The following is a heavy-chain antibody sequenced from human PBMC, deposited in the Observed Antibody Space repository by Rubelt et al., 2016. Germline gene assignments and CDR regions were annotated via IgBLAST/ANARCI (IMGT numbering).Heavy chain of an antibody. D-gene: IGHD6-6*01. CDR3: ARDRGEGSSVSFDY. V-gene: IGHV3-23*01. CDR2: ISGSGGST. J-gene: IGHJ4*02. Sequence: AISGSGGSTYYADSVKGRFTISRDNSKNTLYLQMNSLRDEDTAVYYCARDRGEGSSVSFDYWGQGTLVTVSS.